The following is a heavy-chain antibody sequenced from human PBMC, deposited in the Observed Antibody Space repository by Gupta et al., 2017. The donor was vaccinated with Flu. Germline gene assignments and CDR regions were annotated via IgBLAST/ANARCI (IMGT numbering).Heavy chain of an antibody. CDR2: ISAYDGDT. Sequence: QVQLVQSGTEVKKPGASVKVSCKASGYTFSDYGISWVRQAPGQGLDWMGWISAYDGDTNYAQKLQGRVTMTTDTSTNTAYMELRSLRSDDTAVYYCARVPFGTTLVQDYWGQGTRVTVSS. V-gene: IGHV1-18*01. D-gene: IGHD1-1*01. CDR3: ARVPFGTTLVQDY. J-gene: IGHJ4*02. CDR1: GYTFSDYG.